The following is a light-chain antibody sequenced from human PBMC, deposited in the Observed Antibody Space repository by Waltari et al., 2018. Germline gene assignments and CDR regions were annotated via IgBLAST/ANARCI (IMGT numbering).Light chain of an antibody. CDR1: QSVRST. CDR2: GKS. V-gene: IGKV3D-15*01. J-gene: IGKJ1*01. CDR3: QQYDHWPWT. Sequence: DIVMTQSPATLSLSPGESATLSCRASQSVRSTFAWFQQKPGQPPRLLIYGKSTRATGIPARFSGSGSGTEFSLTISSLQPEDFATYYCQQYDHWPWTFGQGTRVEAK.